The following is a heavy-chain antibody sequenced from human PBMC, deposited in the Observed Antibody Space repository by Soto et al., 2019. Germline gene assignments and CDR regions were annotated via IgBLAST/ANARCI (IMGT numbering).Heavy chain of an antibody. CDR2: ISGSGGST. D-gene: IGHD6-13*01. CDR3: ARHQDSSTWYIYPIDC. Sequence: GGSLRLSCAASGFTFSSYAMSWVRQAPGKGLEWVSAISGSGGSTFYADSVKGRFTISRDNSKNTLFLQMSGLRAEDTAVYYCARHQDSSTWYIYPIDCWGQGTPVTVSS. V-gene: IGHV3-23*01. J-gene: IGHJ4*02. CDR1: GFTFSSYA.